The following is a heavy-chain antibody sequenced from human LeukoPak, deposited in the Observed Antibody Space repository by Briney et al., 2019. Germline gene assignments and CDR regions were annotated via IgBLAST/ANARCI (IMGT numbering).Heavy chain of an antibody. D-gene: IGHD3-22*01. CDR2: INPNSGGT. CDR1: GYTFTGYY. Sequence: GASVKVSCKASGYTFTGYYMHWVRQAPGQGLEWMGWINPNSGGTNYAQKFQGRVTMTRDTSISTAYMELSRLRSDDTAVYYCARVYYDSSGYYYLDYWGQGTLVTVSS. V-gene: IGHV1-2*02. J-gene: IGHJ4*02. CDR3: ARVYYDSSGYYYLDY.